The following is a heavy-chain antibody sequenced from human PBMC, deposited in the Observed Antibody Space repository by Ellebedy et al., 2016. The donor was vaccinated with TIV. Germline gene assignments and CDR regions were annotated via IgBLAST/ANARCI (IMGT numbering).Heavy chain of an antibody. CDR3: ARQVCQQLPPRD. V-gene: IGHV4-59*08. J-gene: IGHJ4*02. CDR2: IYYSGST. Sequence: MPSETLSLTCPVSGGSTSSYYWSWIRQPPGKGLEWIGYIYYSGSTNYNPPLKSRVTISVDTSKNQFSLKLTSVTAADTAVYYCARQVCQQLPPRDWGQGTLVTVSS. CDR1: GGSTSSYY. D-gene: IGHD6-13*01.